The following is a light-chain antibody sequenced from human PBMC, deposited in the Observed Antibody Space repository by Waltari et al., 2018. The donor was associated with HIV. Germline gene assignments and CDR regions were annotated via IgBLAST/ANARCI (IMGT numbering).Light chain of an antibody. CDR2: DNN. Sequence: QSVLTQPPSVSAAPGQKVTISCSGSTSNIGNDSVSWYQHVPGAAPRLLIYDNNKRPSGIPDRFSDSRSGTSATLGITGLQTGDEAHYYCGTWDRSLSAAVFGGGTKLTVL. V-gene: IGLV1-51*01. CDR1: TSNIGNDS. CDR3: GTWDRSLSAAV. J-gene: IGLJ3*02.